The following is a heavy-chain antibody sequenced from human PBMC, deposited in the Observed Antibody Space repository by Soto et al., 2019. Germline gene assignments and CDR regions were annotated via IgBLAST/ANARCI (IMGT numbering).Heavy chain of an antibody. CDR1: GGSISSGGYY. V-gene: IGHV4-31*03. CDR2: IYYGGST. Sequence: SETLSLTCTVSGGSISSGGYYWSWIRQHPGKGLEWIGYIYYGGSTYYNPSLKSRVTISVDTSKNQFSLKLSSVTAADTAVYYCARAKKGIAAAENWFDPWGQGTLVTVSS. D-gene: IGHD6-13*01. J-gene: IGHJ5*02. CDR3: ARAKKGIAAAENWFDP.